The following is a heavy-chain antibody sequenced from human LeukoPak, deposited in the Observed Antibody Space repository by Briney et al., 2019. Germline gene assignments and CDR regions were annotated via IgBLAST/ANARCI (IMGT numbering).Heavy chain of an antibody. V-gene: IGHV4-59*12. CDR2: IYFSGST. CDR1: GGSISSFY. D-gene: IGHD3-9*01. Sequence: PSETLSLTCTVSGGSISSFYWSWFYWSWIRQPPGKGLEWIGCIYFSGSTNYNPSLKSRVTMSVDTSKNQFSLKLSSVTAADTAVYYCARAGGRPGYDILTGYWTGEAGYYYMDVWGKGTTVTISS. CDR3: ARAGGRPGYDILTGYWTGEAGYYYMDV. J-gene: IGHJ6*03.